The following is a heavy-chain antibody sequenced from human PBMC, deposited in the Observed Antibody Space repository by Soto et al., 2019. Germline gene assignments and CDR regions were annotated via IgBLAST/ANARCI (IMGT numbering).Heavy chain of an antibody. CDR1: GGSISSSSYY. CDR3: AMLSYSGSYYYYGMDV. CDR2: IYYSGST. Sequence: SETLSLTCTVSGGSISSSSYYWGWIRQPPGKGLEWIGSIYYSGSTYYNPSLKSRVTISVDTSKNQFSLKLSSVTAADTAVYYCAMLSYSGSYYYYGMDVWGQGTTVTVSS. V-gene: IGHV4-39*01. D-gene: IGHD1-26*01. J-gene: IGHJ6*02.